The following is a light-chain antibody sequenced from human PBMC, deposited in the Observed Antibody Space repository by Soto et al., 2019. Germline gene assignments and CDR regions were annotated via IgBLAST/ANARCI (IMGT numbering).Light chain of an antibody. Sequence: QSVLTQPPSASGTPGQRVTISCSGTDSNVGSNLVYWYQQLPGTAPKLLIYRDTQRPSGVPNRFSGSKSGTSASLAISGLRSEDEDDYYCQSYDSTLSASYVFGTGTKVT. CDR1: DSNVGSNL. J-gene: IGLJ1*01. V-gene: IGLV1-47*01. CDR3: QSYDSTLSASYV. CDR2: RDT.